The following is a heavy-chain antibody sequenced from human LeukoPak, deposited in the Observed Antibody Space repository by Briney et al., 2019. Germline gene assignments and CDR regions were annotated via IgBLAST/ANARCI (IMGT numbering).Heavy chain of an antibody. CDR1: GFTFVSYT. CDR2: IDSSGTKT. D-gene: IGHD3-3*01. CDR3: AKDETGFLNYFHY. Sequence: GSLRLSCAASGFTFVSYTMSWVPQAPGKGLAWVSGIDSSGTKTTYADSVKGRFTISRDNPRNTLYLQMNSLRAEDTAVYYCAKDETGFLNYFHYWGQGALVTVSS. J-gene: IGHJ4*02. V-gene: IGHV3-23*01.